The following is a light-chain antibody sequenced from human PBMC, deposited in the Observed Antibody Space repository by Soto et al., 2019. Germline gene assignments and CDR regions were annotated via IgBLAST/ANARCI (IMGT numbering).Light chain of an antibody. CDR1: QSVNIN. J-gene: IGKJ4*01. V-gene: IGKV3D-15*01. Sequence: EIVMTQSPVTLSASPGERVTLSCRASQSVNINLAWYQQRHGQAPRVLIYGASNRASGIPDKFSGSGSGTEFALTTSSLEPDDFALYFCQRYKDWRPLTFGGGTRVEIK. CDR3: QRYKDWRPLT. CDR2: GAS.